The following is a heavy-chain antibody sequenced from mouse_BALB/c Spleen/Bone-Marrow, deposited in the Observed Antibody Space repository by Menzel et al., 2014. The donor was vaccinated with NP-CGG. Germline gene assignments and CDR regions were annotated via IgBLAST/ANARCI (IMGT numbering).Heavy chain of an antibody. CDR3: TRLSLLRGYFDY. Sequence: QVQLQQSGAELVKPGTSVKLSCKASGYTFTSHYIYWVKQRPGQGLKWIGEINPNNGGTNFNEKFKSKATLTVGKSSSTAYMQLSSLTSEDSAVYYCTRLSLLRGYFDYWGQGTTLTVSS. J-gene: IGHJ2*01. CDR1: GYTFTSHY. CDR2: INPNNGGT. D-gene: IGHD1-2*01. V-gene: IGHV1S81*02.